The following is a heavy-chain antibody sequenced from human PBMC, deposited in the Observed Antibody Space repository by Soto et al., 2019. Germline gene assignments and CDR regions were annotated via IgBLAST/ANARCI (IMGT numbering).Heavy chain of an antibody. V-gene: IGHV3-30*18. CDR3: AKMEGITWYLAL. CDR2: ISYDGSTT. D-gene: IGHD3-16*01. CDR1: GITFSTYG. J-gene: IGHJ2*01. Sequence: QVQLVESGGGLVQPGRSLRLSCAASGITFSTYGMHWVRQAPGKGLEWVGVISYDGSTTSYADSVKGRFTISRNNSKNSLYRQMNSLRAEDTAMYYCAKMEGITWYLALCGRGTLVTVSS.